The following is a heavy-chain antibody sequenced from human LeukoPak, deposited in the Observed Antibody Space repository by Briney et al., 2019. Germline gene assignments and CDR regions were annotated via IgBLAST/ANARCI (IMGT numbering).Heavy chain of an antibody. CDR2: ISWDSGSI. V-gene: IGHV3-9*03. J-gene: IGHJ3*02. D-gene: IGHD3-22*01. Sequence: TGGSLRLSCAASAFTFDEYAMHWVRQAPGKGLEWVSGISWDSGSIAYADSVKGRFTISRDNAKNSLYLQMSSLRPEDMALYYCAKALASSYYDSSGSYSASDIWGQGTMVTVSS. CDR3: AKALASSYYDSSGSYSASDI. CDR1: AFTFDEYA.